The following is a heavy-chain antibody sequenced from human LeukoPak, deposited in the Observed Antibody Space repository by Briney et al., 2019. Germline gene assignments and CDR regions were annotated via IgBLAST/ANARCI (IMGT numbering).Heavy chain of an antibody. D-gene: IGHD3-22*01. CDR2: ISSSGSTI. V-gene: IGHV3-11*01. Sequence: PGGSLRLSCAASGFTFSDYYMSWIRQAPGKGLEWVSYISSSGSTIYYADSVKGRFTISRDNAKNSLYLQMNSLRAEGTAVYYCARGDYYDSSVYDYWGQGTLVTVSS. CDR3: ARGDYYDSSVYDY. J-gene: IGHJ4*02. CDR1: GFTFSDYY.